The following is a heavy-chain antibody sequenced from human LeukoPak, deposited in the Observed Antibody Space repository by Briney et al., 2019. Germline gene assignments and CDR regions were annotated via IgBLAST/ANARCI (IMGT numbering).Heavy chain of an antibody. D-gene: IGHD3-3*01. Sequence: PSQTLSLTCPVSGGSISSGDYYWSWIRQPPGKGLEWIGYIYYSGSTYYNPSLKSRVTISVDTSKNQFSLKLSSVTAADTAVYYCATFQNYDFWSGRYYFDYWGQGTLVTVSS. CDR3: ATFQNYDFWSGRYYFDY. J-gene: IGHJ4*02. V-gene: IGHV4-30-4*08. CDR1: GGSISSGDYY. CDR2: IYYSGST.